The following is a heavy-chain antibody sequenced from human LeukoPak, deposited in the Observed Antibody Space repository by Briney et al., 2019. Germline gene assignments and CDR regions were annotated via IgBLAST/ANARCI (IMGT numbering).Heavy chain of an antibody. J-gene: IGHJ5*02. CDR2: IGSSGTTI. CDR1: GFTFSSYA. D-gene: IGHD3-22*01. V-gene: IGHV3-48*03. CDR3: ARNRAIYYYDSSGFDP. Sequence: GGSLRLSCAASGFTFSSYAMSWVRQAPGKGLEWVSYIGSSGTTIYYADSVQGRFTISRDNAKNSLYLQMNNLRAEDTAVYYCARNRAIYYYDSSGFDPWGQGTLVTVSS.